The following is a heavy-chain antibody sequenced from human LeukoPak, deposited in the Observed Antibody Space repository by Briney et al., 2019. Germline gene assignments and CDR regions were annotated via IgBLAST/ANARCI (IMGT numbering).Heavy chain of an antibody. V-gene: IGHV1-8*03. CDR2: MNPSGGNT. J-gene: IGHJ5*02. CDR3: ARVTRGNRPNRDGYNLFWFDP. Sequence: GASLKVSSKASVYTFTRYDINCARQATAHSLEWRGWMNPSGGNTGYAQKFRGRVTITRNTSISTAYMELSSLRSEDTAVYYCARVTRGNRPNRDGYNLFWFDPWGQGTLVTVSS. CDR1: VYTFTRYD. D-gene: IGHD5-24*01.